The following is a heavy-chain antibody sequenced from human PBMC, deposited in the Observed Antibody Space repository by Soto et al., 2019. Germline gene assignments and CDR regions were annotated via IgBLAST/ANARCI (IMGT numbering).Heavy chain of an antibody. J-gene: IGHJ5*02. CDR1: GLTFSSYA. D-gene: IGHD6-6*01. Sequence: GGSLRLSCAASGLTFSSYAMSWVRQAPGKGLEWVSAISGSGGSTYYADSVKGRFTISRDNSKNTLYLQMNSLRAEDTAVYYCAKVAYSSSSLNWFDPWGQGTLVTVSS. CDR3: AKVAYSSSSLNWFDP. V-gene: IGHV3-23*01. CDR2: ISGSGGST.